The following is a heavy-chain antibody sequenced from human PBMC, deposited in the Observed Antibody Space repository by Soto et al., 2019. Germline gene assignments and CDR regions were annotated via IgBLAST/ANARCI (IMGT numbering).Heavy chain of an antibody. CDR1: GGTFSSYA. Sequence: SVKVSCKASGGTFSSYAISWVRQAPGQGLEWMGGIIPIFGTANYAQKFQGRVTITADESTSTAYMELSSLRSEDTAVYYCARDSETYYYGSGGPEGYYYGMDVWGQGTTVTVSS. CDR2: IIPIFGTA. V-gene: IGHV1-69*13. J-gene: IGHJ6*02. D-gene: IGHD3-10*01. CDR3: ARDSETYYYGSGGPEGYYYGMDV.